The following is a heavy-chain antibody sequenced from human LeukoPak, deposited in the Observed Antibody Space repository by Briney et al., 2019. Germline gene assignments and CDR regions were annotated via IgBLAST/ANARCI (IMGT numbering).Heavy chain of an antibody. V-gene: IGHV4-31*11. J-gene: IGHJ4*02. CDR1: GGSISSGGYY. CDR3: ARFVGGSGYPIDY. D-gene: IGHD3-22*01. CDR2: IYYSGST. Sequence: SQTLSLTCAVSGGSISSGGYYWSWIRQPPGKGLEGIGYIYYSGSTYYTPSLKSRVTISVDTSKNQFSLKLSSVTAADTAVYYCARFVGGSGYPIDYWGQGTLVTVSS.